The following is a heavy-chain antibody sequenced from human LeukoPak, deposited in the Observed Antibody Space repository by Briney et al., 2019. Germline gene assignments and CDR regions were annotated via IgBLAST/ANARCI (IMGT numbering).Heavy chain of an antibody. Sequence: SETLSLTCAVYGGSFSGYYWTWIRQPPGKGLEWIGDINHGGSTNYNPSLKSRVTISVDTSKNQFSLKLSSVTAADTAVYYCAYYDSSGFAKWGQGTLVTVSS. CDR2: INHGGST. CDR3: AYYDSSGFAK. D-gene: IGHD3-22*01. CDR1: GGSFSGYY. J-gene: IGHJ4*02. V-gene: IGHV4-34*01.